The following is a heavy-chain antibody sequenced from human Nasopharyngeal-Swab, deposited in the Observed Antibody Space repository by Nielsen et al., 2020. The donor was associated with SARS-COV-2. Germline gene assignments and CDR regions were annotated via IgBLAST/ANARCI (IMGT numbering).Heavy chain of an antibody. CDR1: GYTFTSYA. V-gene: IGHV1-3*01. J-gene: IGHJ4*02. D-gene: IGHD2-2*02. CDR3: ARDAGYCSSTSCHTLEDY. Sequence: ASVKVSCKASGYTFTSYAMHWVRQAPGQRLEWMGWINAGNGNTKYSQKFQGRVTITRDTSASTAYMELSSLRSEDTAVYYCARDAGYCSSTSCHTLEDYWGQGTLVTVSS. CDR2: INAGNGNT.